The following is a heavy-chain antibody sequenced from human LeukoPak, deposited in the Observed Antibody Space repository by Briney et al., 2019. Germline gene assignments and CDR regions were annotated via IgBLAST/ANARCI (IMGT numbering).Heavy chain of an antibody. Sequence: GGSLRLSCAASGFTFSSYEMNWVRQAPGKGLEWVSYISSSGSTIYYADSVKGRFTISRDNAKNSLYLQMNSLRAEDTAVYYCATWGYYYDSSGYLNYYMDVWGKGTTVTVSS. V-gene: IGHV3-48*03. J-gene: IGHJ6*03. CDR2: ISSSGSTI. D-gene: IGHD3-22*01. CDR1: GFTFSSYE. CDR3: ATWGYYYDSSGYLNYYMDV.